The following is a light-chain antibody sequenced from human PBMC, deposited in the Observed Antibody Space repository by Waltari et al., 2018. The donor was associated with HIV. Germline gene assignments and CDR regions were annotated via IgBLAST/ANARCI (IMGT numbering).Light chain of an antibody. J-gene: IGKJ2*01. Sequence: DIQMTQSPSSLSASVGDRVTITCRASQTVTSYLNWYQQKPGKAPNLLIYGASTLQSGVASRFSGSGSATDYTLTISSLQPEDSATYYCQQSYSIPYTFGQGTKLEI. CDR2: GAS. CDR1: QTVTSY. CDR3: QQSYSIPYT. V-gene: IGKV1-39*01.